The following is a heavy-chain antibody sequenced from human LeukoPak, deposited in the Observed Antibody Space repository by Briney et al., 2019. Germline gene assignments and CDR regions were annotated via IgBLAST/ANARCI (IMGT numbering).Heavy chain of an antibody. D-gene: IGHD2-15*01. CDR1: GGSISSSTYY. Sequence: PSETLSLTCTVSGGSISSSTYYWGWIRQPPGKGLEWIGSIYYSGSNYYDSSLESRVTISVDTSKTQFSLKLTSETAADTAMYYGARGSRSSYSSHYFDYWGQGTLVTVSS. CDR2: IYYSGSN. J-gene: IGHJ4*02. V-gene: IGHV4-39*07. CDR3: ARGSRSSYSSHYFDY.